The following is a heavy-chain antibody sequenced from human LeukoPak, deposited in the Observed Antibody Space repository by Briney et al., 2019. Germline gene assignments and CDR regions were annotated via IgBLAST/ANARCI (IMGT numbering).Heavy chain of an antibody. CDR1: GGSISSSTYY. D-gene: IGHD6-13*01. J-gene: IGHJ6*03. Sequence: PSETLSLTCIVSGGSISSSTYYWGWIRQPPGKGLEWIGSMSYSGSTYFNPSLKSRVNISVDTSKNQFSLNVYSVSAADTAVYFCARVGSSTFKGYWYYHYMDVWGKGTTVTVSS. V-gene: IGHV4-39*07. CDR3: ARVGSSTFKGYWYYHYMDV. CDR2: MSYSGST.